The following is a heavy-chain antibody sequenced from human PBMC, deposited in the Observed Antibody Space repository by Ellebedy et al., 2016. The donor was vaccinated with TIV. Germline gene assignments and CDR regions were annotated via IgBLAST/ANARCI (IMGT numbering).Heavy chain of an antibody. J-gene: IGHJ3*02. CDR3: ATLAPWDSVSEGGADFDI. V-gene: IGHV3-48*02. D-gene: IGHD5/OR15-5a*01. CDR1: GFAFSSNS. CDR2: INSRSSIT. Sequence: GESLKISCVGSGFAFSSNSMNWVRQAPGKGPEWLSYINSRSSITYYADSAKGRFTVSRDNAKNSLSLQMNSLTDEDTAVYYCATLAPWDSVSEGGADFDIWGQGTMVTVSS.